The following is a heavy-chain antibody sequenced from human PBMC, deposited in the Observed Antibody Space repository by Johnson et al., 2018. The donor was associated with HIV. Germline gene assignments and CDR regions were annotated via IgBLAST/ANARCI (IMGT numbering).Heavy chain of an antibody. CDR3: AKDRNWGRLFDGFDI. D-gene: IGHD7-27*01. CDR1: GFTFDDYD. V-gene: IGHV3-20*04. CDR2: INWNGDNT. J-gene: IGHJ3*02. Sequence: VQLVESGGGLVKPGGSLRLSCAASGFTFDDYDMNWVRQAPGKGLEWVSGINWNGDNTGYGDSVKGRFTIFRDNAKNSLYLQMNRLRAEDTAVYYCAKDRNWGRLFDGFDIWGRGTMVTVSS.